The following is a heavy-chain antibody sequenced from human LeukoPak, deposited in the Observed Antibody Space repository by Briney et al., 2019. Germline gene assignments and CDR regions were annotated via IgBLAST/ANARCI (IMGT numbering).Heavy chain of an antibody. Sequence: TSETLSLTCTVSGGSISSYYWSWIRQPPGKGLEWIGYIYTSGSTNYNPSLKSRVTISVDTSKSQFSLKLSSVTAADTAVYYCARVGIGYYYYMDVWGKGTTVTVSS. CDR2: IYTSGST. V-gene: IGHV4-4*09. CDR3: ARVGIGYYYYMDV. CDR1: GGSISSYY. D-gene: IGHD1-1*01. J-gene: IGHJ6*03.